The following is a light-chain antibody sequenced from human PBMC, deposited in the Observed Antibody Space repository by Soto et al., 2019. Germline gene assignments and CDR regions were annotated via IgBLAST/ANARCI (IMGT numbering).Light chain of an antibody. CDR3: MQGLRTPWT. Sequence: DIVMTQSPLSLPVTPGEPASFSSSLIQGSWKSKGYNGLDWYLQRPGQSPQLLIYFGSYRASGVPDRFSGSGSGTDFTLKISRVEAEDVGVYYCMQGLRTPWTFGQGTKVEIK. J-gene: IGKJ1*01. V-gene: IGKV2-28*01. CDR2: FGS. CDR1: QGSWKSKGYNG.